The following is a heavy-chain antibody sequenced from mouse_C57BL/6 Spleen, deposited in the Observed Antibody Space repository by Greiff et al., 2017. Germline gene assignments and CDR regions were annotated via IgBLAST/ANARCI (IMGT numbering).Heavy chain of an antibody. Sequence: VQLQQSGAELVKPGASVKLSCTASGFNIKDYYMHWVKQRTEQGLEWIGRIDPEDGETKYAQKFQGKATITADTSSNTAYLQLSSLTSEDTAVYYCARDGYDRAFAYWGQGTLVTVSA. CDR2: IDPEDGET. V-gene: IGHV14-2*01. D-gene: IGHD2-2*01. J-gene: IGHJ3*01. CDR3: ARDGYDRAFAY. CDR1: GFNIKDYY.